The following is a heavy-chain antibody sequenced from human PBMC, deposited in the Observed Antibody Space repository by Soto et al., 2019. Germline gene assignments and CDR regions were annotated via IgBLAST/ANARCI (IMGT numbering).Heavy chain of an antibody. V-gene: IGHV4-4*02. CDR1: GVSINSANW. CDR3: ARYCGGGSCYLGAFDI. CDR2: IYHSGST. J-gene: IGHJ3*02. D-gene: IGHD2-15*01. Sequence: QMQLQESGPGLVKPSGTLSLTCTVSGVSINSANWWTWVRQSPGKGLEWIREIYHSGSTNFNPSLKSRVTISVDISKNQFYLELTSVPAADTAVYYCARYCGGGSCYLGAFDIWGQGTMVTVSS.